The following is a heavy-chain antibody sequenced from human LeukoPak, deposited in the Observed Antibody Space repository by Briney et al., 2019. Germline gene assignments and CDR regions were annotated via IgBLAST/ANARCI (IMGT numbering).Heavy chain of an antibody. Sequence: ASVKVSCKASGYSFTSYYMHWVRQAPGQGLEWMGIINPSGGSTSYAQKFQGRVTMTRDTSTSTVYMDLSSLRSEDTAVYYCARVAGYSSSWYYFDYWGQGTLVTVSS. V-gene: IGHV1-46*01. J-gene: IGHJ4*02. CDR2: INPSGGST. CDR3: ARVAGYSSSWYYFDY. CDR1: GYSFTSYY. D-gene: IGHD6-13*01.